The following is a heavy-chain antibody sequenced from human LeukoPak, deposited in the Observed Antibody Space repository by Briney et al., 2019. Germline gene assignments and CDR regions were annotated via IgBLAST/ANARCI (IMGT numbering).Heavy chain of an antibody. J-gene: IGHJ4*02. Sequence: GGSLRLSCAASGFTFSSYALSWVRQAPGKGREWVSDISGSGGSTYYADSVKGRFTISRDNSKNTLYLQMNSLRAEDTAVYYCAKDPKERPHDFWSGYGDYWGQGTLVTVSS. CDR3: AKDPKERPHDFWSGYGDY. CDR2: ISGSGGST. CDR1: GFTFSSYA. D-gene: IGHD3-3*01. V-gene: IGHV3-23*01.